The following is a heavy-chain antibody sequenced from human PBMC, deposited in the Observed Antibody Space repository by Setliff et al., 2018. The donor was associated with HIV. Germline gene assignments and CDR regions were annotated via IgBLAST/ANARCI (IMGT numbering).Heavy chain of an antibody. D-gene: IGHD4-17*01. Sequence: SETLSFTCTVSGGSISTYYWSWIRQPPGKGLEWIGSIYFTGSSDNNPSLKSRVTLSVDTSKHQFSLKLSSVTAADTAVYYCARVQMAYAAFDVWGRGTMVTVSS. CDR1: GGSISTYY. J-gene: IGHJ3*01. V-gene: IGHV4-59*01. CDR3: ARVQMAYAAFDV. CDR2: IYFTGSS.